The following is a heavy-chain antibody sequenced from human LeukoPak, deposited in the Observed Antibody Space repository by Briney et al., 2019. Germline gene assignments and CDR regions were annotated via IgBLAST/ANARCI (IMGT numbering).Heavy chain of an antibody. CDR3: AREMAPPTAFDI. CDR2: IYSGGST. CDR1: GFTVSSNY. D-gene: IGHD5-24*01. V-gene: IGHV3-53*01. Sequence: GGSLRLSCAASGFTVSSNYMSWVRQAPGKELEWVSVIYSGGSTYYADSVKGRFTISRDNSKNTLYLQMNSLRAEDTAVYYCAREMAPPTAFDIWGQRTMVTVSS. J-gene: IGHJ3*02.